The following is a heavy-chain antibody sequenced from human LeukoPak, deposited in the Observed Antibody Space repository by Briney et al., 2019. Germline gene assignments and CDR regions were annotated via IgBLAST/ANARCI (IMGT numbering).Heavy chain of an antibody. CDR3: ARDLRFLEWFRGFDP. CDR1: GFTFSSYE. D-gene: IGHD3-3*01. V-gene: IGHV3-21*01. CDR2: ISSSSSYI. Sequence: GGSLRLSCAASGFTFSSYEMNWVRQAPGKGLEWVSSISSSSSYIYYADSVKGRFTISRDNAKNSLYLQMNSLRAEDTAVYYCARDLRFLEWFRGFDPWGQGTLVTVSS. J-gene: IGHJ5*02.